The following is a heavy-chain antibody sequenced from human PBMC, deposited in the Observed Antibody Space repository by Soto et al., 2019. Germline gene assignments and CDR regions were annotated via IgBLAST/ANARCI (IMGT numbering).Heavy chain of an antibody. CDR3: ARCIQGDYYYGMDV. CDR1: GYTFYSHS. V-gene: IGHV1-18*01. CDR2: INADYGNT. J-gene: IGHJ6*02. Sequence: QAQLVQSGAEVRKPGASVKVSCKASGYTFYSHSISWVRQAPGQGLEWMGRINADYGNTQYAQKFRGRVTMTTDTSTTTVYMELTNLGSVDTAVYYCARCIQGDYYYGMDVWGQGTTVTVSS. D-gene: IGHD5-18*01.